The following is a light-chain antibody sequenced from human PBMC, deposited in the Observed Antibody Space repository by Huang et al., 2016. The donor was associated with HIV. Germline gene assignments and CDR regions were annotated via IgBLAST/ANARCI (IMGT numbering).Light chain of an antibody. CDR2: WAS. CDR1: QSLVYNSNNKNY. CDR3: QQHYSSPPT. Sequence: DIVMTQSPDSLAVSLGERATINCKSSQSLVYNSNNKNYLAWYQQKPGQPPNLLIYWASSRRSGVPDRFSGSGSETDFTLTISSLQAEDVAVYYCQQHYSSPPTFGQGTKLEIK. J-gene: IGKJ2*01. V-gene: IGKV4-1*01.